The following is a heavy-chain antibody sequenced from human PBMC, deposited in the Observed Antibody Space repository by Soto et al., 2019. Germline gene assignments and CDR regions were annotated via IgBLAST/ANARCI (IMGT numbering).Heavy chain of an antibody. CDR3: TRKTPPTGMEV. CDR1: GFTLSSYD. V-gene: IGHV3-13*01. CDR2: IGSGGDT. J-gene: IGHJ6*02. Sequence: EVQLVESGGGLVQPGGSLRLSCAASGFTLSSYDIHWVRIATGEGLAWVSGIGSGGDTHYADSVKGRFIISREDGKNSLSLQMNNLRVGDTAVYYCTRKTPPTGMEVWGQGATVTVSS. D-gene: IGHD3-9*01.